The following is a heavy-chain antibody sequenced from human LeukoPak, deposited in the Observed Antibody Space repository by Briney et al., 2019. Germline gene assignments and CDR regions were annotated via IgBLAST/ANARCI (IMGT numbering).Heavy chain of an antibody. D-gene: IGHD3-10*01. CDR2: LTQFFRRT. CDR1: GGSFRTYP. V-gene: IGHV1-69*01. Sequence: SVKVSCKASGGSFRTYPISWVRQAPGQGLEWMGGLTQFFRRTNYTQKFQGRLTVTADASSSTAYMELSDLRSDDTAVYYCATSESGRSWDWFAPWGQGTPVTVSS. CDR3: ATSESGRSWDWFAP. J-gene: IGHJ5*02.